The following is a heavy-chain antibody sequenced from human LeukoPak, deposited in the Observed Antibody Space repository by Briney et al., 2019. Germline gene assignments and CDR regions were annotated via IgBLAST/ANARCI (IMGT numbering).Heavy chain of an antibody. CDR2: INSDGRII. Sequence: GGSLRLSCAASGFTFSNYWMHWVRQVPGKGLVWVSHINSDGRIINYADSVKGRFTISRDNAKNTLYLQMNSLRVEDTAVYYCARGRGWYFGLWGRGTLVTVSS. CDR1: GFTFSNYW. J-gene: IGHJ2*01. D-gene: IGHD3-10*01. CDR3: ARGRGWYFGL. V-gene: IGHV3-74*01.